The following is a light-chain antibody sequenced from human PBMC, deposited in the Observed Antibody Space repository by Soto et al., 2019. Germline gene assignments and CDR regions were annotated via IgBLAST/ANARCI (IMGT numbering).Light chain of an antibody. CDR3: SSHTSTNTVI. J-gene: IGLJ2*01. V-gene: IGLV2-14*01. CDR2: EVN. CDR1: SSDIGGYNY. Sequence: QSVLTQPASVSGSPGQSITISCTGTSSDIGGYNYVFWYQHHPGKAPKLVIYEVNNRPSGVSDRFSGSKSGNTASLTISGLEAEDEGDYYCSSHTSTNTVIFGGGTQLTVL.